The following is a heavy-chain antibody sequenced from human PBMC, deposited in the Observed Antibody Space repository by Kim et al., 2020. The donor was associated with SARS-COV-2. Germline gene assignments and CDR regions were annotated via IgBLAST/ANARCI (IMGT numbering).Heavy chain of an antibody. J-gene: IGHJ6*02. Sequence: SETLSLTCTVSGGSISSYYWSWIRQPPGKGLEWIGYIYYSGSTNYNPSLKSRVTISVDTSKNQFSLKLSSVTAADTAVYYCARHRTPRITMIVVAPGGMDVWGQGTTVIVSS. CDR1: GGSISSYY. D-gene: IGHD3-22*01. CDR3: ARHRTPRITMIVVAPGGMDV. CDR2: IYYSGST. V-gene: IGHV4-59*08.